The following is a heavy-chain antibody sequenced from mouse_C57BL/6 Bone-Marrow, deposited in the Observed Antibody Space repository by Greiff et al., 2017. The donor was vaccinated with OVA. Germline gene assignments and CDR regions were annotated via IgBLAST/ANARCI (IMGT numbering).Heavy chain of an antibody. CDR2: ITHSGET. J-gene: IGHJ3*01. V-gene: IGHV12-3*01. CDR3: AGNIQYYGRIAY. CDR1: GFPITSGYY. Sequence: VKLMESGPGLVKPSQSLFLTCSITGFPITSGYYWIWIRQSPGKPLEWMGYITHSGETFYNPSLQSPISITRATSKNQFFHQLNSVTYEDTAMYYSAGNIQYYGRIAYWGQGTLVTVSA. D-gene: IGHD1-1*01.